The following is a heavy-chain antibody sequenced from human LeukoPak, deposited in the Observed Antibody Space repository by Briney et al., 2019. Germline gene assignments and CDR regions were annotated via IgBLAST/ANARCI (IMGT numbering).Heavy chain of an antibody. CDR1: GFTFSSYA. Sequence: GGSLRLSCAASGFTFSSYAMSWVRQAPGKRLEWVSGTSGSGSSTYYPNSVKGRFTIVRHNSKSTLYLQLHNLIADDTAVYYCAKSAWPWNQRTFFGSWGQGSLVAVSS. D-gene: IGHD1-14*01. V-gene: IGHV3-23*01. CDR2: TSGSGSST. J-gene: IGHJ4*02. CDR3: AKSAWPWNQRTFFGS.